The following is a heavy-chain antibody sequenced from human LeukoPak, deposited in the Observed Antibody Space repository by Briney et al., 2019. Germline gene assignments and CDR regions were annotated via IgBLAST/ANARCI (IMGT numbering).Heavy chain of an antibody. CDR1: GGTFSSYA. D-gene: IGHD6-19*01. CDR2: IIPIFGTA. J-gene: IGHJ1*01. Sequence: GASVKVSCKASGGTFSSYAISWVRQAPGQGLEWMGGIIPIFGTANYAQKLQGRVTMTTDTSTSTAYMELRSLRSDDTAVYYCARDRMVAVAALTFQHWGQGTLVTVSS. V-gene: IGHV1-69*05. CDR3: ARDRMVAVAALTFQH.